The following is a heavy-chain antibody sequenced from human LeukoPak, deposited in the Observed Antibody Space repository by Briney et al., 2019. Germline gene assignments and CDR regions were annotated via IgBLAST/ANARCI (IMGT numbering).Heavy chain of an antibody. CDR2: IYYSGST. Sequence: SETLSLTCTVSGVSISSSNSYWGWIRQPPGKGLEWIGSIYYSGSTYYNPSLKSRVTISVDTSKNQFSLKMSSVTAADTAVYYCAGMTSSGWYAAGYYFDYWGQGTLVTVSS. D-gene: IGHD6-19*01. V-gene: IGHV4-39*07. CDR1: GVSISSSNSY. CDR3: AGMTSSGWYAAGYYFDY. J-gene: IGHJ4*02.